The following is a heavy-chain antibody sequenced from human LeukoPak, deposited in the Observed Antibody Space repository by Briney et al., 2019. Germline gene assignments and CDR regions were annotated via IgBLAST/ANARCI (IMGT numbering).Heavy chain of an antibody. D-gene: IGHD3-10*01. J-gene: IGHJ4*02. V-gene: IGHV3-23*01. CDR1: GFTFSNQD. Sequence: PGGSLRLSCVASGFTFSNQDMNWVRQAPGKGLEWVSSIGANGINTYYADSVKGRFTISRDNSKNTLYLQMSSLREEDAAVYYCARRITAASTYYFDYWGQGTLVPVSS. CDR2: IGANGINT. CDR3: ARRITAASTYYFDY.